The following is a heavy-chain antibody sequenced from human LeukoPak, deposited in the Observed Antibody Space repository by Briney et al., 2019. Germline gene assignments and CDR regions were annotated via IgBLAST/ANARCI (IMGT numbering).Heavy chain of an antibody. Sequence: LETLSLTCTVSGGSISSSSYYWGWIRRPPGKGLEWIGSIYYSGSTYYNPSLKSRVTISVDTSKNQFSLKLSSVTAADTAVYYCARHLLLGIAADGKSWFDPWGQGTLVTVSS. J-gene: IGHJ5*02. CDR2: IYYSGST. V-gene: IGHV4-39*01. CDR3: ARHLLLGIAADGKSWFDP. D-gene: IGHD6-13*01. CDR1: GGSISSSSYY.